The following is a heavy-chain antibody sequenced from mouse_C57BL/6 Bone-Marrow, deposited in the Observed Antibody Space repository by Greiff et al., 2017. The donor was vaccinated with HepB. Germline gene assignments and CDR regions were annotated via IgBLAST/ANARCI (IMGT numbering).Heavy chain of an antibody. Sequence: EVQLQESGPGLVKPSQSLSLTCSVTGYSITSGYYWNWIRQFPGNKLEWMGYISYDGSNNYNPSLKNRISITRDTSKNQFFLKLNSVTTEDTATYYCARSGLLLRYYAMDYWGQGTSVTVSS. CDR2: ISYDGSN. CDR3: ARSGLLLRYYAMDY. J-gene: IGHJ4*01. V-gene: IGHV3-6*01. D-gene: IGHD1-1*01. CDR1: GYSITSGYY.